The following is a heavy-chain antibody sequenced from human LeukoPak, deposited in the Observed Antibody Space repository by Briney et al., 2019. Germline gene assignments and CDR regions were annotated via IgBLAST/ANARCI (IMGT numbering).Heavy chain of an antibody. Sequence: TSETLSLTCAVYGGSFSGYYWSWIRQPPGKGLEWIGEINHSGSTNYNPSLKSRVTISVDTAKNQFSLKLNSVTATDTAVYYCARAWYDFWSGYYHAWFDYWGQGTLVTVSS. V-gene: IGHV4-34*01. CDR3: ARAWYDFWSGYYHAWFDY. CDR1: GGSFSGYY. J-gene: IGHJ4*02. D-gene: IGHD3-3*01. CDR2: INHSGST.